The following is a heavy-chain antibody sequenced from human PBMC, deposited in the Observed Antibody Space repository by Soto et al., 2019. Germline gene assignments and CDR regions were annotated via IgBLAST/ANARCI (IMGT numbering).Heavy chain of an antibody. V-gene: IGHV4-34*01. D-gene: IGHD4-4*01. Sequence: PSETLSLTCAVYGGSFSGYYWSWIRQPPGKGLEWIGEINHSGSTNYNPSLKSRVTISVDTSKNQFSLKLSSVTAADTVVYYCARGRTVTTGRYYYYGMDVWGQGTTVTVSS. J-gene: IGHJ6*02. CDR3: ARGRTVTTGRYYYYGMDV. CDR1: GGSFSGYY. CDR2: INHSGST.